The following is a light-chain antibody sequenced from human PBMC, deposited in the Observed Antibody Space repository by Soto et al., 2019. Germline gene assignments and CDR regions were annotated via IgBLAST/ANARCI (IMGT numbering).Light chain of an antibody. CDR2: DAS. CDR3: QQYEDLPLT. CDR1: QSIANF. Sequence: DVQMTQSPSSLSASVGDRVTITCKANQSIANFLNWFQHKPGEAPKLLISDASHLELGVPSRFSGSRSGTDFVLDISNLQSEDVATYFCQQYEDLPLTFGGVTKVDI. V-gene: IGKV1-33*01. J-gene: IGKJ4*01.